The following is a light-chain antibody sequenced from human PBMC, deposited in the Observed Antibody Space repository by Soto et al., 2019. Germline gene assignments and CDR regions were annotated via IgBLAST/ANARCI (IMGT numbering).Light chain of an antibody. Sequence: EIVLTQFPATLSLSPGERATLSCRASQSVNNYLAWYQQRPGQAPRLLVYDASNTATGVPARFSGSGSGTDFTLPISSLEPEDFAVYYCQQRSIWPPITFGQGTRLEMK. CDR2: DAS. CDR3: QQRSIWPPIT. V-gene: IGKV3-11*01. J-gene: IGKJ5*01. CDR1: QSVNNY.